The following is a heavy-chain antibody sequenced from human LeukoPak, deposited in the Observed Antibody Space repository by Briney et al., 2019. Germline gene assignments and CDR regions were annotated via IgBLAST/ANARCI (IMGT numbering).Heavy chain of an antibody. CDR3: ARSYGSGSYDAFDI. CDR2: ISGGST. V-gene: IGHV3-38-3*01. D-gene: IGHD3-10*01. CDR1: GFTVSSNE. Sequence: GRSLRLSCAASGFTVSSNEMSWVRQAPGKGLEWVSSISGGSTYYADSRKGRFTISRDNSKNTLHLQMNSLRAEDTAVYYCARSYGSGSYDAFDIWGQGTMVTVSS. J-gene: IGHJ3*02.